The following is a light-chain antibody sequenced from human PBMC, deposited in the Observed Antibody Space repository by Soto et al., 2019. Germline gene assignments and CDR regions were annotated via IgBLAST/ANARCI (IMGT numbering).Light chain of an antibody. V-gene: IGKV3-15*01. CDR3: QQYNNWPPWT. Sequence: EIVMTQSPATLSVSPGERATLSCRASQNVNSNLAWYQQKPGQAPRPLIYGASTRATGIPARFSGGGSGTEFTLTISSLQSEDFATYYCQQYNNWPPWTFGQGTKVDI. J-gene: IGKJ1*01. CDR2: GAS. CDR1: QNVNSN.